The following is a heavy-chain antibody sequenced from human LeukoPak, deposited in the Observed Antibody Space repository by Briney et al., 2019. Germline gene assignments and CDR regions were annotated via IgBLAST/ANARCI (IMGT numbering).Heavy chain of an antibody. Sequence: SETLSLTCTVSDGSISSYYWSWIQQPPGKGLEWIGYIYYSGSTNYNPSLKSRVTISVDTSKNQFSLKLSSVTAADTAVYYCARHDYDYNAFDIWGQGTMVTVSS. D-gene: IGHD3-3*01. J-gene: IGHJ3*02. CDR2: IYYSGST. CDR3: ARHDYDYNAFDI. CDR1: DGSISSYY. V-gene: IGHV4-59*08.